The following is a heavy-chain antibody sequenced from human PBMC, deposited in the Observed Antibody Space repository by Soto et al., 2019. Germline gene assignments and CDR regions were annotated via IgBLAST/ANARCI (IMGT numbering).Heavy chain of an antibody. J-gene: IGHJ4*02. CDR3: AKDRHSSSWYS. V-gene: IGHV3-23*01. CDR1: GFTFSSYA. CDR2: ISGSGGST. D-gene: IGHD6-13*01. Sequence: GGSLRLSCAASGFTFSSYAISWVRQAPGKGLEWVSAISGSGGSTYYADSVKGRFTISRDNSKNTLYLQMNSLRAEDTAVYYCAKDRHSSSWYSWGQGTLVTVSS.